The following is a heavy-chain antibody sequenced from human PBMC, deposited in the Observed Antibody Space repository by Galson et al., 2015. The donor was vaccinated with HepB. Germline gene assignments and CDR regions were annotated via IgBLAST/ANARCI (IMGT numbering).Heavy chain of an antibody. CDR1: GFTFDDYA. D-gene: IGHD3-10*01. J-gene: IGHJ4*02. CDR2: ISWNSGSI. Sequence: SLRLSCAASGFTFDDYAMHWVRQAPGKGLEWVSGISWNSGSIGYADSVKGRFTISRDNAKNSLYLQMNSLRAEDTALYYCAKDIMYGSGSYLDYWGQGTLVTVSS. CDR3: AKDIMYGSGSYLDY. V-gene: IGHV3-9*01.